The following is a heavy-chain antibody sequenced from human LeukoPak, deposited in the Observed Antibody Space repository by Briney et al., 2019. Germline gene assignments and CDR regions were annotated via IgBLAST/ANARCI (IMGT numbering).Heavy chain of an antibody. CDR1: GFTFDDYG. V-gene: IGHV3-20*04. J-gene: IGHJ4*02. CDR2: INWNGDST. Sequence: TGGSLRLSCAASGFTFDDYGMSWVRQAPGKGLEWVSGINWNGDSTEYADYVKGRFTISRDNARNSLYVQMNSLRAEDTALYYCARGPLTGSMLGDFDYWGQGTLVTVSS. D-gene: IGHD7-27*01. CDR3: ARGPLTGSMLGDFDY.